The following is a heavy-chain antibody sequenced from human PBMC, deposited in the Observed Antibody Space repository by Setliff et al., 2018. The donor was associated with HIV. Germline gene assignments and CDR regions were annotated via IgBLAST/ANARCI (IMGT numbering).Heavy chain of an antibody. Sequence: GGSLRLSCGASGFTFSGFAMNWVRHAPGKGLEWVSAVSGGGTATEYAGSVQGRFTISRDNSKNALYLEMNNLRAEDTAIYYCAKGLDYLDSSGYSYFRLWCQGTQVTVSS. J-gene: IGHJ4*02. D-gene: IGHD3-22*01. CDR1: GFTFSGFA. V-gene: IGHV3-23*01. CDR2: VSGGGTAT. CDR3: AKGLDYLDSSGYSYFRL.